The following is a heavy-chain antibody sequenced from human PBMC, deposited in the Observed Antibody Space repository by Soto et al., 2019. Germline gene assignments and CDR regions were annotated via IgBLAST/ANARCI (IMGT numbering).Heavy chain of an antibody. CDR2: IHYSGST. CDR1: GGSISSYY. D-gene: IGHD6-19*01. CDR3: ARDAVPQGFDY. J-gene: IGHJ4*02. V-gene: IGHV4-59*01. Sequence: QVQLQESGPGLVKPSETQSLTCTVSGGSISSYYWSWIRQPPGKGLEWIGYIHYSGSTNYNPSLKSRVTISVDTSKNQFSLELTYVTAADTAVYYCARDAVPQGFDYWGQGTLVTVSS.